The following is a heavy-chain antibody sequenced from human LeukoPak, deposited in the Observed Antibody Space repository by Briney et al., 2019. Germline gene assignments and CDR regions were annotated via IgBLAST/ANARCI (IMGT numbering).Heavy chain of an antibody. CDR1: GYTFTSYY. J-gene: IGHJ4*02. CDR2: INPSGGST. D-gene: IGHD2-15*01. Sequence: GASVKVSCKASGYTFTSYYMHWVRQAPGQGLEWMGIINPSGGSTSYAQKFQGRITMTRDTSTSTVYMELSSLRSEDTAVYYCARDSSGEAAGYWGQGTLVTVSS. CDR3: ARDSSGEAAGY. V-gene: IGHV1-46*01.